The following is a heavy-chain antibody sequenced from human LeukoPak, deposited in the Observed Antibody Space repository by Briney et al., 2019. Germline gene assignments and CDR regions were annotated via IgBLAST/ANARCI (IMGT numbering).Heavy chain of an antibody. CDR3: ARGGVNSSVYSYGGFDY. V-gene: IGHV3-48*04. D-gene: IGHD3-22*01. J-gene: IGHJ4*02. CDR2: ISSSSSTI. CDR1: GFTFSSYS. Sequence: GRSLRLSCAASGFTFSSYSMNWVRQAPGKGLEWVSYISSSSSTIYYADSVKGRFTISRDNAKNSLYLQMNSLRAEDTAVYYCARGGVNSSVYSYGGFDYWGQEPRVTVPS.